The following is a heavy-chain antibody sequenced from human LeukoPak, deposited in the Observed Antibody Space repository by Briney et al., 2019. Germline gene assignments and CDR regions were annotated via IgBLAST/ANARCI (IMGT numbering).Heavy chain of an antibody. D-gene: IGHD6-19*01. Sequence: AESLRLSCAVSGFTFNDYAMYWVRQAPGKGLEWVALITRGGGSTYYTASVKGRFTISRDNSKNPLYLQMNSLTTEDTALYYCAKEGLEEWLVIYYWGERTLVTVSS. V-gene: IGHV3-43*02. CDR1: GFTFNDYA. CDR2: ITRGGGST. CDR3: AKEGLEEWLVIYY. J-gene: IGHJ4*02.